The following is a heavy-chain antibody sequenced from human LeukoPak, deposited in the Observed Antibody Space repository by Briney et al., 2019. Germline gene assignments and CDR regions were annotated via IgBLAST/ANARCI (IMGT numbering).Heavy chain of an antibody. Sequence: SETLSLTCTVSGGSISSSSYYWGWIRQPPGKGLEWIGSIYYSGSTYYNPSLKSRVTISVDTSKNQFSLKLSSVTAADTAVYYCARGLRGYSGYDSLVGFNYWGQGTLVTVSS. CDR1: GGSISSSSYY. CDR2: IYYSGST. V-gene: IGHV4-39*01. CDR3: ARGLRGYSGYDSLVGFNY. D-gene: IGHD5-12*01. J-gene: IGHJ4*02.